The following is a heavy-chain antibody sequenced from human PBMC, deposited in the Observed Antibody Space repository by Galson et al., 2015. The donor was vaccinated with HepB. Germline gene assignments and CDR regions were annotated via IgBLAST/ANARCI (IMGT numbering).Heavy chain of an antibody. V-gene: IGHV3-33*01. Sequence: SLRLSCAASGFTFSSYGMHWVRQAPGKGLEWVAVIWYDGSNKYYADSVKGGFTISRDNSKNTLYLQMNSLRAEDTAVYYCARDVRAAAAYNWIDPWGQGTLVTVSS. D-gene: IGHD6-13*01. J-gene: IGHJ5*02. CDR1: GFTFSSYG. CDR3: ARDVRAAAAYNWIDP. CDR2: IWYDGSNK.